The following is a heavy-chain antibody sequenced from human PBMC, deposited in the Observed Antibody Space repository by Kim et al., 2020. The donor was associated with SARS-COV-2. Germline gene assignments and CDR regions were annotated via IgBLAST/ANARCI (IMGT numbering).Heavy chain of an antibody. D-gene: IGHD3-22*01. V-gene: IGHV3-30*07. CDR3: ARAPYYYDSTGYYFDY. Sequence: SVKGRFTISRDNSKNTLYLQMNSLRAEDTAVYYGARAPYYYDSTGYYFDYWVQGTLVTVSS. J-gene: IGHJ4*01.